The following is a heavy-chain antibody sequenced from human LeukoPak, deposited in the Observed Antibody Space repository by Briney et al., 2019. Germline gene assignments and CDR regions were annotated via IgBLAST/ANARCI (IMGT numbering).Heavy chain of an antibody. CDR2: ISIWIDYI. CDR1: GFTFSSYS. V-gene: IGHV3-21*01. CDR3: ATGRYCTGDTCNERVDY. Sequence: GGSLRLSCTTSGFTFSSYSMTWVRQAPGRGLEWVSSISIWIDYIYYADSVKGRFTVSRDNAQNSLFLQMNSLRVEDTAVYYCATGRYCTGDTCNERVDYWGQGTLVTVSS. J-gene: IGHJ4*02. D-gene: IGHD2-8*02.